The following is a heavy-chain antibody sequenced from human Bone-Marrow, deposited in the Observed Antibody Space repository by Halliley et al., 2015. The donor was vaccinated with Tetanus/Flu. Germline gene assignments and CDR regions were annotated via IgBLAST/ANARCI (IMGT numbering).Heavy chain of an antibody. CDR2: IYGGTDHT. V-gene: IGHV1-3*01. Sequence: QLVQSGAEVKQPGASVKVSCTTSNYIFTLNAIHWVRLAPGQSLEWMGYIYGGTDHTRYSQNFQDRVTITWDTSTNTAYMELRSLRSEDTAIYYCARGMLARRYSLDHWGQGALVTVSS. J-gene: IGHJ5*02. CDR3: ARGMLARRYSLDH. CDR1: NYIFTLNA. D-gene: IGHD5-18*01.